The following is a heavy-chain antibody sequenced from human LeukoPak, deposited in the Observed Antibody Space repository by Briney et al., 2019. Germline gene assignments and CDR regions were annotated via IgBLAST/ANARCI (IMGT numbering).Heavy chain of an antibody. CDR3: ARGLPTYYDILTGYLFDY. V-gene: IGHV3-48*04. CDR2: ISSGSSSI. J-gene: IGHJ4*02. D-gene: IGHD3-9*01. Sequence: GGSLRLSCAASGFTFSSYSMNWVRQAPGKGLEWVSYISSGSSSIYYTDSVKGRFTISRDNAQNSLYLQMNSLRAEDTAVYYCARGLPTYYDILTGYLFDYWGQGTLVTVSS. CDR1: GFTFSSYS.